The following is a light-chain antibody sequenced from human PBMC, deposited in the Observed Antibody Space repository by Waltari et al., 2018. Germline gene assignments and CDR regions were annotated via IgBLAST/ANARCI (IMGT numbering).Light chain of an antibody. Sequence: DIQMTQSPSSLSASVGDRVTITCRASQSISTYLNWYQQKTGKAPKLLIYAASSLQSGVPSRFSGSGSVTDFTLTISSLHPDDFATYYCQQSYNTLWTFGQGTKV. CDR2: AAS. J-gene: IGKJ1*01. CDR1: QSISTY. V-gene: IGKV1-39*01. CDR3: QQSYNTLWT.